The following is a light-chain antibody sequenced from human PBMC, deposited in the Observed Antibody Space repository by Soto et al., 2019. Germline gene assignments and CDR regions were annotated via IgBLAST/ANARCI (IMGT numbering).Light chain of an antibody. CDR3: QQYNSYSQT. CDR2: DAS. J-gene: IGKJ1*01. CDR1: QSISSW. V-gene: IGKV1-5*01. Sequence: DIQMTQSPSTLSASVGDRVTITCRASQSISSWLAWYQQKPGKAPKLLIYDASSLESGVPSRFSGSGSGTELTLTISSLQPDDFATYYCQQYNSYSQTFGQGTKVDIK.